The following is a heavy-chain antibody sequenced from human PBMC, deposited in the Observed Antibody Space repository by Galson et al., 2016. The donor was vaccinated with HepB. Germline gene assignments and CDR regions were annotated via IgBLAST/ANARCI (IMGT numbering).Heavy chain of an antibody. Sequence: SLRLSCAASGFTFSSYAMHWVRQAPGKGLEWMAIISFDGSDKYYADSVKGRFTISRDNSKNTLYLQMSSLRAEDTAVYYGLSIDLGWGQGTLVTVSS. V-gene: IGHV3-30*04. D-gene: IGHD7-27*01. J-gene: IGHJ4*02. CDR2: ISFDGSDK. CDR3: LSIDLG. CDR1: GFTFSSYA.